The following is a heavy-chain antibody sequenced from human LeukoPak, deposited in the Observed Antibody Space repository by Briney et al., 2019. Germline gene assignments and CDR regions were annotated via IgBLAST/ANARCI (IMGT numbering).Heavy chain of an antibody. CDR2: ISSSSSYI. D-gene: IGHD2-2*01. CDR3: ARDLGYCSSTSCYDFDY. J-gene: IGHJ4*02. CDR1: GFTFNSYG. Sequence: GGSLRLSCAASGFTFNSYGMHWVRQAPGKGLEWVSSISSSSSYIYYADSVKGRFTISRDNAKNSLYLQMNSLRAEDTAVYYCARDLGYCSSTSCYDFDYWGQGTLVTVSS. V-gene: IGHV3-21*01.